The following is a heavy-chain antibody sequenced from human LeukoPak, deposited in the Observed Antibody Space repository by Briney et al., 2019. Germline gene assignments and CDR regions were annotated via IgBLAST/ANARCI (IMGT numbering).Heavy chain of an antibody. CDR2: MNFDGSNQ. V-gene: IGHV3-30*02. CDR3: AKDFDDRFLEWLAPDY. D-gene: IGHD3-3*01. Sequence: PGGSLRLSCPASGSTLSIYGIHCVRQAPGKGLEWVAFMNFDGSNQYYADSVKGRFTISKDNSKNTLYLQMKSLRAEDTAVYYCAKDFDDRFLEWLAPDYGSQGTLVTVSS. CDR1: GSTLSIYG. J-gene: IGHJ4*02.